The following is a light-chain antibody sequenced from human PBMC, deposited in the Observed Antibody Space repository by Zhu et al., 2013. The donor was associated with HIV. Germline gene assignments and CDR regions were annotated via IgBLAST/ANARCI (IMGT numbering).Light chain of an antibody. Sequence: EIVLTQSPATLSLSPGERATLSCRASQSVISYLVWYQQKPGQAPRLLIYDAFHRATGIPARFSGSGSGTDFTLTISRLEPEDFAVYYCQQRYNWPPTFGQGTRLEIK. CDR1: QSVISY. V-gene: IGKV3-11*01. J-gene: IGKJ5*01. CDR3: QQRYNWPPT. CDR2: DAF.